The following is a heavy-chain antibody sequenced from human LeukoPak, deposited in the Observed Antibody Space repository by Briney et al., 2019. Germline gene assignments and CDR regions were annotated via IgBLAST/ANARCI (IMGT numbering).Heavy chain of an antibody. D-gene: IGHD3-22*01. Sequence: PSQTQSLTCTVSGGSISSGASDWGWIRQHPKRGLEWVGYINHSGSTYYNPSLGSRVTMSVDTSKNQFSLKLSSVTAADSAVYYCARAARQGFTMIVVPFFYFDLWGRGTLVTVSS. CDR3: ARAARQGFTMIVVPFFYFDL. CDR1: GGSISSGASD. CDR2: INHSGST. V-gene: IGHV4-31*03. J-gene: IGHJ2*01.